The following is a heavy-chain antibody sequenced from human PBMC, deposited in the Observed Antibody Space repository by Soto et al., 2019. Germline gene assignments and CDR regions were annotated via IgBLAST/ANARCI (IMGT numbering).Heavy chain of an antibody. CDR2: IYHSGST. Sequence: PSETLSLTCTVSGGSISSGDYYWSWIRQPPGKGLEWIGYIYHSGSTYYNPSLKSRVTISVDRSKNQFSLKLSSVTAADTAVYYCAREQTGTFDYWGQGTLVTVSS. J-gene: IGHJ4*02. D-gene: IGHD1-7*01. CDR3: AREQTGTFDY. V-gene: IGHV4-30-2*01. CDR1: GGSISSGDYY.